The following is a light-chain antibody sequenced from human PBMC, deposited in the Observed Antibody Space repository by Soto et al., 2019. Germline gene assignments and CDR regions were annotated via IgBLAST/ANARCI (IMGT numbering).Light chain of an antibody. Sequence: EIVLTQSPATLSLSPGERATLSCRASQSVSSYLAWYQQKPGQAPRLLIYDASNRATGIPARFSGSGSGTDFTLTISSLEPEDFVVYYCQQRSNWPPYTFGHGTKLQIK. CDR3: QQRSNWPPYT. V-gene: IGKV3-11*01. CDR2: DAS. J-gene: IGKJ2*01. CDR1: QSVSSY.